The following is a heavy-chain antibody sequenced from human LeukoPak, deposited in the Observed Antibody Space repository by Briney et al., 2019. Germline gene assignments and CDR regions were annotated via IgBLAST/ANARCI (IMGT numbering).Heavy chain of an antibody. D-gene: IGHD3-22*01. V-gene: IGHV4-4*07. Sequence: SETLSLTCTVSGGSISSYYWSWIRQPAGKGLEWIGRIYTSGSTNYNPSLRSRVTMSVDTSKNQFSLKLSSVTAADTAVYYCARSYYYDSSGYTDHYWGQGTLVTVSS. J-gene: IGHJ4*02. CDR3: ARSYYYDSSGYTDHY. CDR2: IYTSGST. CDR1: GGSISSYY.